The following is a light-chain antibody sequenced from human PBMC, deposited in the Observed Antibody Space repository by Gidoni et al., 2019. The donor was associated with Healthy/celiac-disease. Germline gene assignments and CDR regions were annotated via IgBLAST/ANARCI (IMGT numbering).Light chain of an antibody. CDR2: DAS. CDR1: KDIINY. Sequence: EIPMTQSPSSLSASVGDRVTITCQPRKDIINYLNWYQQKPVKAPKLLIYDASNLETGVPSRFSGSGSGTDFTFTISSLQPEDIATYYCQQYDNLLTFXGXTKVEIK. CDR3: QQYDNLLT. J-gene: IGKJ4*01. V-gene: IGKV1-33*01.